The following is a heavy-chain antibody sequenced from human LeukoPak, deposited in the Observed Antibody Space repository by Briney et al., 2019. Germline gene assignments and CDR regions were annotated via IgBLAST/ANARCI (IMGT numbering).Heavy chain of an antibody. CDR3: ARGGYYGSGNDFRFDP. J-gene: IGHJ5*02. Sequence: SETLSLTCAVYGGSFSGFHWNWIRQPPGKGLECIGYIHYTGSTNYNPSLKSRVTISVDTSKSQFSLKLSSVTAADTAIYYCARGGYYGSGNDFRFDPWGQGTLVTVSS. CDR2: IHYTGST. V-gene: IGHV4-59*01. D-gene: IGHD3-10*01. CDR1: GGSFSGFH.